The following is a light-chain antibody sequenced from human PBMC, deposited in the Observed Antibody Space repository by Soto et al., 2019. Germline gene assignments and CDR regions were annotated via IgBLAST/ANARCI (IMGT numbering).Light chain of an antibody. J-gene: IGKJ1*01. CDR1: QGISSY. CDR3: QQYNDYSAWT. V-gene: IGKV1-8*01. Sequence: AIRMTQSPSSFSASTGDRVTITCRASQGISSYLAWYQQKPGKAPKLLIYAASTLQSGVPSRFSGSGSGTEFTLTISSLRPDDFATYYCQQYNDYSAWTFGQGTKV. CDR2: AAS.